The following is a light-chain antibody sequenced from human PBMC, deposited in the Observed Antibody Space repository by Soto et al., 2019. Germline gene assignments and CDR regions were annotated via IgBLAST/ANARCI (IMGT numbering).Light chain of an antibody. J-gene: IGKJ4*01. CDR1: QSVSIY. CDR3: QHRSSWPLT. Sequence: EIVLTQSPATLSLSPGERATLSCRASQSVSIYLAWYQQKPGQAPRLLIYDVSNRATGTPARFSGSGSGTDLTLTISSLEPEDFAVYYCQHRSSWPLTFGGWTKVEIK. V-gene: IGKV3-11*01. CDR2: DVS.